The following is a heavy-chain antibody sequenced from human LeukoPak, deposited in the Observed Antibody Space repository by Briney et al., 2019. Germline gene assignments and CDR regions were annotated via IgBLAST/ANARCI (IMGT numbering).Heavy chain of an antibody. J-gene: IGHJ4*02. CDR1: GFTFSSYA. V-gene: IGHV3-23*01. D-gene: IGHD5-18*01. Sequence: GGSLRLSCAASGFTFSSYAMSWVRQAPGKGLEWVSAISGSGGSIYYADSVKGRFTISRDNSKNTLYLQMNSLRAEDTAVYYCAKDRGYSYGNFDYWGQGTLVTVSS. CDR2: ISGSGGSI. CDR3: AKDRGYSYGNFDY.